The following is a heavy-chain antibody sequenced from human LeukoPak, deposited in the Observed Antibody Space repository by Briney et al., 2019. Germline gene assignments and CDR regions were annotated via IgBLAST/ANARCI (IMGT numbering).Heavy chain of an antibody. V-gene: IGHV4-59*01. Sequence: KTLETLSLTCTVSGGSISSYYWSWIRQPPGKGLEWIGYIYYSGSTNYNPSLKSRVTISVDTSKNQFSLKLSSVTAADTAVYYCARADIVVVSPRVWFDPWGQGTLVTVSS. J-gene: IGHJ5*02. D-gene: IGHD2-2*01. CDR2: IYYSGST. CDR1: GGSISSYY. CDR3: ARADIVVVSPRVWFDP.